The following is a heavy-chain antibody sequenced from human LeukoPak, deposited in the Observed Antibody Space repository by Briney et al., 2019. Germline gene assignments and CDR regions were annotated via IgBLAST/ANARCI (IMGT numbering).Heavy chain of an antibody. CDR1: GFTFTDHY. CDR3: VREGEGPLSKDFDY. J-gene: IGHJ4*02. D-gene: IGHD2/OR15-2a*01. V-gene: IGHV1-2*02. Sequence: GASMKVSCKSSGFTFTDHYIHWVRRGPGQGLEWMGYIGPHSTFTSSPQEFQGRVTMTRDASMSTAYMELSRLTSVDTAVYYCVREGEGPLSKDFDYWGQGTLVTVSS. CDR2: IGPHSTFT.